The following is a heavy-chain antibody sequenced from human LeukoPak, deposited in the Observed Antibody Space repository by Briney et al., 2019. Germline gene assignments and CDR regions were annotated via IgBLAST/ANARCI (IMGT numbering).Heavy chain of an antibody. CDR1: GFTFSIYA. J-gene: IGHJ4*02. CDR3: AKDRPNYFGTNGHYYRRDGDF. Sequence: GGSLRLSCAASGFTFSIYAMSWVRQAPGRGLEWVASITSTGESTWYAGSVKGRFTISRDNSKYTVYLQMSSLRAEDTAIYYCAKDRPNYFGTNGHYYRRDGDFWGQGTLVTVSS. V-gene: IGHV3-23*01. D-gene: IGHD3-22*01. CDR2: ITSTGEST.